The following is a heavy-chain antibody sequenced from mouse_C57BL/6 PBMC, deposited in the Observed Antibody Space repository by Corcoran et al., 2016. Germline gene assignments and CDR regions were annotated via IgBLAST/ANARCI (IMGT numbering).Heavy chain of an antibody. CDR1: GYTFTDYY. D-gene: IGHD1-1*01. CDR3: ARRATVVPYYFDY. V-gene: IGHV1-19*01. Sequence: EVQLQQSGPVLVKPGASVKMSCKASGYTFTDYYMNWVKQSHGKSLEWIGVINPYNGGTSYNQKFKGKATLTVDKSSSTAYMELNSLTSEDSAVYYCARRATVVPYYFDYGGQGTTLTVSS. J-gene: IGHJ2*01. CDR2: INPYNGGT.